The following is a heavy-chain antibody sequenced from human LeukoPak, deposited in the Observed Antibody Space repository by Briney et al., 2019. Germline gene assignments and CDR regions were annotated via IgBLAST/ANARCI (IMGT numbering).Heavy chain of an antibody. Sequence: PGGPLRLSCAASGFTFSSYSMNWVRQAPGKGLEWVSYISSSSSTIYYADSVKGRFTISRDNAKNSLYLQMNSLRDEDTAVYYCARRYYYDSSDRSGSDFDYGGREPWSPSPQ. CDR3: ARRYYYDSSDRSGSDFDY. CDR2: ISSSSSTI. CDR1: GFTFSSYS. V-gene: IGHV3-48*02. D-gene: IGHD3-22*01. J-gene: IGHJ4*02.